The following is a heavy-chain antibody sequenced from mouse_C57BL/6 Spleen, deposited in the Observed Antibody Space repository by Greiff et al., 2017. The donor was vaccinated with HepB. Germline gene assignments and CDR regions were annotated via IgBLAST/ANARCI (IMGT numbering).Heavy chain of an antibody. D-gene: IGHD1-1*01. J-gene: IGHJ3*01. V-gene: IGHV1-85*01. Sequence: VKLQESGPELVKPGASVKLSCKASGYTFTSYDINWVKQRPGQGLEWIGWIYPRDGSTKYNEKFKGKATLTVDTSSSTAYLELHSLTSEDSAVYFCARFGNYGSSSWFAYWGQGTLVTVSA. CDR3: ARFGNYGSSSWFAY. CDR1: GYTFTSYD. CDR2: IYPRDGST.